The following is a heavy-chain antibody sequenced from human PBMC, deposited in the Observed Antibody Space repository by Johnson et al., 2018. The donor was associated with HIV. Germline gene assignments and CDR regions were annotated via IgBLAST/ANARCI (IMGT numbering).Heavy chain of an antibody. V-gene: IGHV3-30*03. CDR3: ARLPGGYSRDAFDI. D-gene: IGHD5-18*01. CDR1: GFTFSNYG. Sequence: QMLLVESGGGVVQPGRSLRLSCAASGFTFSNYGMHWVRQAPGKGLEWVAVILYRGSNKYYADSVKGRFTISRDNSKNTLYLQMNSLRAEDTALYYCARLPGGYSRDAFDIWGQGTMVTVSS. J-gene: IGHJ3*02. CDR2: ILYRGSNK.